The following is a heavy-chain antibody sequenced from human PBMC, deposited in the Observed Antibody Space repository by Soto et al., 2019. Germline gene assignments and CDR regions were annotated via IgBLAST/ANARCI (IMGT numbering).Heavy chain of an antibody. Sequence: LSLTCAISGDSVSSNSAAWNWIRQSPSRGLEWLGRTYYRSKWYNDYAVSVKSRITINPDTSKNQFSLQLNSVTPEDTAVYYCASKAYSSSAGNWFDPWGQGTLVTVSS. V-gene: IGHV6-1*01. D-gene: IGHD6-6*01. CDR2: TYYRSKWYN. J-gene: IGHJ5*02. CDR3: ASKAYSSSAGNWFDP. CDR1: GDSVSSNSAA.